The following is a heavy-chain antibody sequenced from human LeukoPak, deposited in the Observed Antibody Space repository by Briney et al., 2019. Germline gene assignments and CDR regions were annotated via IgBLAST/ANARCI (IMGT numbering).Heavy chain of an antibody. CDR1: GGSISSYY. CDR3: ARDSPITGDYFDY. CDR2: IYYSGST. J-gene: IGHJ4*02. Sequence: SETLSLTCTVSGGSISSYYWSWIRQPPGKGLEWIGYIYYSGSTNYNPSLKSRVTISVDTSKNQFSLKLTSVTAADTAVYYCARDSPITGDYFDYWGQGTLVTVSS. V-gene: IGHV4-59*12. D-gene: IGHD3-10*01.